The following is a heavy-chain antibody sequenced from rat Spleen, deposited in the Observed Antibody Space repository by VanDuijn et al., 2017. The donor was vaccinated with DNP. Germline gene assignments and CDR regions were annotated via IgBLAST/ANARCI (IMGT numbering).Heavy chain of an antibody. Sequence: DVQVIESGGGLVQPGRSMKLSCVASGFTFNNFPMAWVRQAPAKGLEWVATITSDGLLTYFGDSVEGRFTISRDNAKNSLFLQMDSLRSGDTATYYCTRENYGSFDYWGRGVVVTVSS. D-gene: IGHD1-3*01. CDR3: TRENYGSFDY. CDR2: ITSDGLLT. V-gene: IGHV5-46*01. CDR1: GFTFNNFP. J-gene: IGHJ2*01.